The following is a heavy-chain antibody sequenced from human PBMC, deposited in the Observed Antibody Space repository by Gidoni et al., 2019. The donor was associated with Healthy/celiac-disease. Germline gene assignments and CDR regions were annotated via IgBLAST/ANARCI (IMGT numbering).Heavy chain of an antibody. Sequence: QVQLQESGPGLVKPSQTLSLTCTVSGGSIRSGGYYWSWIRQHPGKGLEWIGYIYYSGSTYYNPSLKSRVTISVDTSKNQFSLKLSSVTAADTAVYYCAREPIAAAGTGAFDIWGQGTMVTVSS. D-gene: IGHD6-13*01. V-gene: IGHV4-31*03. J-gene: IGHJ3*02. CDR2: IYYSGST. CDR1: GGSIRSGGYY. CDR3: AREPIAAAGTGAFDI.